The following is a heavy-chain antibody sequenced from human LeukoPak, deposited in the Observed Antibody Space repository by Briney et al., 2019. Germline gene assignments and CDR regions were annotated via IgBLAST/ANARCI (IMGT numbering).Heavy chain of an antibody. V-gene: IGHV5-51*01. CDR2: IYPGDSDT. CDR3: ARRWFGELEYYFDY. Sequence: GESLKISCKGSGYSFTSYWIGWVRQLPGKGLEWMGIIYPGDSDTRYSPSFQGQVTISADKSINPAYLQWSSLKASDTAMYYCARRWFGELEYYFDYWGQGTLVTVSS. CDR1: GYSFTSYW. D-gene: IGHD3-10*01. J-gene: IGHJ4*02.